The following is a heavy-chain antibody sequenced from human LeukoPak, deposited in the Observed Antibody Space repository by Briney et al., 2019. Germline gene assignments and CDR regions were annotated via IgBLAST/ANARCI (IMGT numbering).Heavy chain of an antibody. J-gene: IGHJ4*02. D-gene: IGHD1-26*01. CDR3: AKSSPYSATYFDY. CDR2: ICGGGANT. Sequence: PGGCLRLSCAASEFTFNSYAMSWVRQAPGKGLEWGSAICGGGANTYYADSVKGRFTISRDNSKTTLYLQMNSLRAEDTAVYYCAKSSPYSATYFDYWGQGTLVTVSS. CDR1: EFTFNSYA. V-gene: IGHV3-23*01.